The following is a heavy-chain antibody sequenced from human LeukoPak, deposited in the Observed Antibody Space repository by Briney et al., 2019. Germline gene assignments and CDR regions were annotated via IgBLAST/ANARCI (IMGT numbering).Heavy chain of an antibody. J-gene: IGHJ4*02. CDR2: INTGTGNP. CDR1: GYIFTSYN. V-gene: IGHV7-4-1*02. CDR3: ASFGAHSFGY. D-gene: IGHD3-10*01. Sequence: ASVKVSCKASGYIFTSYNIYWVRQAPGQGLEFMGWINTGTGNPTYAQGFTGRFVFSLDTSVSTAYLQISTLKPEDTAVYYCASFGAHSFGYWGQGTLVTVSS.